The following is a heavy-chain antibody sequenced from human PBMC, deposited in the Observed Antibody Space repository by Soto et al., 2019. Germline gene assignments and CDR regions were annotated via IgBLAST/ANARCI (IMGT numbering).Heavy chain of an antibody. Sequence: PSETLSLTCTVSGVSISSGDYYWSWIRQAPGKGLEWIGYIYYTGNTYSNPSLKSRVTISGDRSKNQFSLKLNSVTAADTAVYYCVREVCLDAICPGRFDSWGQGTLVTVSS. J-gene: IGHJ4*02. D-gene: IGHD2-2*01. V-gene: IGHV4-30-4*01. CDR2: IYYTGNT. CDR1: GVSISSGDYY. CDR3: VREVCLDAICPGRFDS.